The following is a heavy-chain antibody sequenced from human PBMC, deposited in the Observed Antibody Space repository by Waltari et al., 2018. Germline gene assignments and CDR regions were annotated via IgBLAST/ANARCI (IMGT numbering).Heavy chain of an antibody. V-gene: IGHV4-59*01. Sequence: QLQLQESGPGLVKPSETLSLTCTVSGGFITNYYWHWIRQPPGKGLEWLGYIHSTGATSYNPSLKSRVTMSVVSSNNQFSLRLASVTAADTAIYYCARGTLPYFYYYMDVWGEGTTVTVSS. CDR1: GGFITNYY. CDR3: ARGTLPYFYYYMDV. CDR2: IHSTGAT. D-gene: IGHD2-21*01. J-gene: IGHJ6*03.